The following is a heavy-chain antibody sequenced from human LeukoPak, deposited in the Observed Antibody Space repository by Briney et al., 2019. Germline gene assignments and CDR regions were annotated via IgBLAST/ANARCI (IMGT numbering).Heavy chain of an antibody. CDR3: VRVPGECGSYGGYYYKDV. Sequence: ASVKVSCKSSGYTFTSYGISWVRPAPGQGLEWMGWISAYNGKTNYAQKLKGSVTMPTDTSKSTSSMELRRLRPDDTAGASCVRVPGECGSYGGYYYKDVCGKGSTVTVSS. CDR2: ISAYNGKT. CDR1: GYTFTSYG. D-gene: IGHD4/OR15-4a*01. J-gene: IGHJ6*03. V-gene: IGHV1-18*01.